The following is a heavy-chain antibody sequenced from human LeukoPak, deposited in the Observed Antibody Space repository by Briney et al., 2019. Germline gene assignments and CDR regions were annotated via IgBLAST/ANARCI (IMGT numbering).Heavy chain of an antibody. Sequence: PSETLSLTCTVSGGSISSSSYYWGWIRQPPGKGLEWIGSIYYSGSTYYNPSLKSRVTISLDPSKNPFSLTLSSVTAADTAVYYCARQGGTSIDPWGQGTLVTVSS. J-gene: IGHJ5*02. CDR3: ARQGGTSIDP. CDR2: IYYSGST. V-gene: IGHV4-39*01. D-gene: IGHD3-16*01. CDR1: GGSISSSSYY.